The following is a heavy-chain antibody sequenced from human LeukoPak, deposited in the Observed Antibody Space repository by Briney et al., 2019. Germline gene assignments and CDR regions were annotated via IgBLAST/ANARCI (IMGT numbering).Heavy chain of an antibody. CDR3: ARALLRGYSYGYGAFDY. Sequence: ASVKVSCKASGGTFSSYAISWVRQAPGQGLEWMGRIIPILGIANYAQKFQSRVTITADKSTSTAYMELSSLRSEDTAVYYCARALLRGYSYGYGAFDYWGQGTLVTVSS. CDR2: IIPILGIA. CDR1: GGTFSSYA. J-gene: IGHJ4*02. D-gene: IGHD5-18*01. V-gene: IGHV1-69*04.